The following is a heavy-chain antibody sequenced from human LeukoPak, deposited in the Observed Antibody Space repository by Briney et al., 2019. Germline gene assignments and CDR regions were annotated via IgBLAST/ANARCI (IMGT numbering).Heavy chain of an antibody. J-gene: IGHJ3*02. V-gene: IGHV4-59*01. CDR1: GGSISSYY. CDR2: IYYSGST. Sequence: SETLSLTCTVSGGSISSYYWSWLRQPPGKGLEWIGYIYYSGSTNYNPSLRSRVTISVDTSKNQFSLKLSSVTAADTAVYYCARGLLDGYTHPAAFDIWGQGTMVTVSS. CDR3: ARGLLDGYTHPAAFDI. D-gene: IGHD5-24*01.